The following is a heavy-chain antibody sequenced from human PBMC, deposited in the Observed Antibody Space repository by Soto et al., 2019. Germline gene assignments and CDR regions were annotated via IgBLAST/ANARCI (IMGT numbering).Heavy chain of an antibody. CDR1: GFTFRMYA. V-gene: IGHV3-23*01. CDR2: ITGGGGSGT. Sequence: EVQLLESGGALVQPGGSLRLSCAASGFTFRMYAMNWVRQAPGKGLEWVSGITGGGGSGTYYGDSVEGRFTISRDNSKSMLFLQMNSLRAEDTAVYYCARDLENNFGHWGQGTLVTVFS. CDR3: ARDLENNFGH. J-gene: IGHJ1*01. D-gene: IGHD1-1*01.